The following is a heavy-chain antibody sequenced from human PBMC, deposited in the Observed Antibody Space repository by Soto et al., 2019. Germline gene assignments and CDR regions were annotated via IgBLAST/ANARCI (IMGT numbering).Heavy chain of an antibody. CDR1: GYSFTSYW. V-gene: IGHV5-51*01. CDR3: ARGGYCSSTSCNTYYYYYGMDV. CDR2: IYPGDSDT. D-gene: IGHD2-2*01. Sequence: GESLKISCKGSGYSFTSYWIGWVRQMPGKGLEWMGIIYPGDSDTRYSPSFQGQVTISADKSISTAYLQCSSLKASDTAMYYCARGGYCSSTSCNTYYYYYGMDVWGQGTTVNVSS. J-gene: IGHJ6*02.